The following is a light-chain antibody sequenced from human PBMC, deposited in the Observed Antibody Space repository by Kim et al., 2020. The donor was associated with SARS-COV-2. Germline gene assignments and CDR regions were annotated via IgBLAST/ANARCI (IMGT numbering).Light chain of an antibody. CDR3: AVWDDNLSVL. CDR1: SSNIGNNF. Sequence: PGQRVTVSCSGGSSNIGNNFVYCYHQLPGTAPKLLIYRNNERPPGVPDRFSASKSGTAASLAISGLRSEDEATYYCAVWDDNLSVLFGGGTQLTVL. J-gene: IGLJ2*01. CDR2: RNN. V-gene: IGLV1-47*01.